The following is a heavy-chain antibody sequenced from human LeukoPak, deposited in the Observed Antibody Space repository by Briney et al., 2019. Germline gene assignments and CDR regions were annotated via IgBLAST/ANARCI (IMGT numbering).Heavy chain of an antibody. Sequence: PGGSLRLSCAASGFSFSNYDMHWVRHAPGQGLVWVSRIKGDGISTNYADSVKGRFTISRDIAKNTLYLQMNSLRAEDTGVYYCAKDHYWSIDYWGRGTLVTVSS. CDR1: GFSFSNYD. D-gene: IGHD3-3*01. CDR3: AKDHYWSIDY. V-gene: IGHV3-74*01. J-gene: IGHJ4*02. CDR2: IKGDGIST.